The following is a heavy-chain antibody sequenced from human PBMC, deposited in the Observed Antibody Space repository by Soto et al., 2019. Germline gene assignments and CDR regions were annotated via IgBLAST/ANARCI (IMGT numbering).Heavy chain of an antibody. CDR3: ARGDYYFASGTYYGFDY. V-gene: IGHV4-59*02. CDR1: GGSVSSYY. D-gene: IGHD3-10*01. J-gene: IGHJ4*02. Sequence: SETLSLTCAVSGGSVSSYYWTWIRKPPGKGLGWIGYIRYTGSPTYNPSLKSRVIISVDTSKNQFSLDLSSVTAADTAVYYCARGDYYFASGTYYGFDYWGQGTLVTVSS. CDR2: IRYTGSP.